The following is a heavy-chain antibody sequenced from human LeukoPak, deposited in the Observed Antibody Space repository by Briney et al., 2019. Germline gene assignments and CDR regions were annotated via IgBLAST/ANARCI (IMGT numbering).Heavy chain of an antibody. Sequence: PSETLSLTCTVSGGSISTYYWSWIRQPPGKGLEWIGYIYYSGSTNYNPSLKSRVTISVDTSKNQFSLKLSSVTAADTAVYYCARHSFGEHRRPLSYWGQGTLVTVSS. CDR1: GGSISTYY. D-gene: IGHD3-16*01. CDR2: IYYSGST. V-gene: IGHV4-59*08. J-gene: IGHJ4*02. CDR3: ARHSFGEHRRPLSY.